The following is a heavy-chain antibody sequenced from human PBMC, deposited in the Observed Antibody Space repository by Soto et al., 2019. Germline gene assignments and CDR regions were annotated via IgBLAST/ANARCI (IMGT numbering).Heavy chain of an antibody. J-gene: IGHJ4*02. CDR3: ARGPYYCSGGGCYPEY. D-gene: IGHD2-15*01. CDR1: GFTFSSYS. Sequence: EVQLVEFGGGLVKPGGSLRLSCAASGFTFSSYSMNWVRQAPGKGLERVSSISRSSTYIYYADSLQGRFTISRDDAKNSLSLQMNSLSVEDTAVYFCARGPYYCSGGGCYPEYWGKGTRVIVSS. CDR2: ISRSSTYI. V-gene: IGHV3-21*06.